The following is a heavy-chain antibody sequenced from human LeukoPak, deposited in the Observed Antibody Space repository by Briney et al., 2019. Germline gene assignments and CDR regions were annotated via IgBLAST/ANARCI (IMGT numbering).Heavy chain of an antibody. V-gene: IGHV3-23*05. CDR3: AKSRPFDY. D-gene: IGHD6-25*01. Sequence: YADSVKGRFTISRDNSKNTLYLQMNSLRAEDTAVYYCAKSRPFDYWGQGTLVTVSS. J-gene: IGHJ4*02.